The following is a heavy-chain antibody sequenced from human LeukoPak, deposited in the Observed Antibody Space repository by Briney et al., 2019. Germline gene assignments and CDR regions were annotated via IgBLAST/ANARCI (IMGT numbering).Heavy chain of an antibody. CDR2: ISWNSGSI. J-gene: IGHJ5*02. V-gene: IGHV3-9*01. CDR3: AKVLEGFTTFGAFDP. D-gene: IGHD3-3*01. Sequence: GGSLRLSCAASGFTFDDYAMHWVRQAPGKGLEWVSGISWNSGSIGYADSVKGRFTISRDNAKNSLYLQMNSLRAEDTALYYCAKVLEGFTTFGAFDPWGQGTLVTVSS. CDR1: GFTFDDYA.